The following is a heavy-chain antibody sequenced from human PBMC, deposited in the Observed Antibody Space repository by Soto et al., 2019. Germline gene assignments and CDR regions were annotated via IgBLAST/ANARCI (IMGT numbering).Heavy chain of an antibody. D-gene: IGHD3-3*01. CDR1: GGSFSSYA. J-gene: IGHJ4*02. Sequence: QVQLVQSGAEVKKPGSSVKVSCKAPGGSFSSYAINWVRQAPGQGLEWMGGINPMSATRTYAQKFQDRVTITADESRTTVYMELSSLQSEDTAVYYCARPIRYYDVWRDYPPFDYWGQGTLVTVSS. CDR2: INPMSATR. CDR3: ARPIRYYDVWRDYPPFDY. V-gene: IGHV1-69*01.